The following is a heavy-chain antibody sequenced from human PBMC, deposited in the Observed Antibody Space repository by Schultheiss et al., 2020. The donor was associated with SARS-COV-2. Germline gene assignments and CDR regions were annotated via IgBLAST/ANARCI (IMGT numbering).Heavy chain of an antibody. V-gene: IGHV4-34*01. J-gene: IGHJ6*03. CDR3: ASLSYDSSGFGLYYYYMDV. CDR2: INHSGST. D-gene: IGHD3-22*01. Sequence: SETLSLTCAVYGGSFSGYYWSWIRQPPGKGLEWIGEINHSGSTNYNPSLKSRVTISVDTSKNQFSLKLSSVTAADTAVYYCASLSYDSSGFGLYYYYMDVWGKGTTVTVSS. CDR1: GGSFSGYY.